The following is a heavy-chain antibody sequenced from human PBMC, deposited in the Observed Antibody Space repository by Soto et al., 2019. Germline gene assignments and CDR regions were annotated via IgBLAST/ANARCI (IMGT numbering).Heavy chain of an antibody. D-gene: IGHD3-22*01. J-gene: IGHJ6*02. CDR2: ISSSSSTI. V-gene: IGHV3-48*02. CDR3: ARDGETVVITDFVAYYYYYGMDV. CDR1: GFTFSSYS. Sequence: GGSLRLSCAASGFTFSSYSMNWVRQAPGKGLEWVSYISSSSSTIYYADSVKGRFTISRDNAKNSLYLQMNSLRDEDTAVYYCARDGETVVITDFVAYYYYYGMDVWGQGTTVTVSS.